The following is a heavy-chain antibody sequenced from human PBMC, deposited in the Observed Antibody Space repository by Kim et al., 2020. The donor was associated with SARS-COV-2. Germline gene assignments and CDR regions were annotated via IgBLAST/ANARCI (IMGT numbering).Heavy chain of an antibody. CDR2: FDPEDGET. Sequence: ASVKVSCKVSGYTLTELSMHWVRQAPGKGLEWMGGFDPEDGETIYAQKFQGRVTMTEDTSTDTAYMELSSLRSEDTAVYYCATAPVVIVPAAIGKTPGVGAYYYYDDMDVWGQGTTVPVSS. D-gene: IGHD2-2*01. CDR1: GYTLTELS. J-gene: IGHJ6*02. CDR3: ATAPVVIVPAAIGKTPGVGAYYYYDDMDV. V-gene: IGHV1-24*01.